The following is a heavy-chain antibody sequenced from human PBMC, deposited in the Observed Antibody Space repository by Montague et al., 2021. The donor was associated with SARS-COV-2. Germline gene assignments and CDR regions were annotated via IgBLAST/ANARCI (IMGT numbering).Heavy chain of an antibody. D-gene: IGHD1-20*01. CDR2: IDNSGST. CDR3: ARLTGSRVYYYHYGLDV. V-gene: IGHV4-4*09. CDR1: GDSIRESH. J-gene: IGHJ6*02. Sequence: SETLSLTCTVSGDSIRESHWSWIRQPPGKGLEWFGYIDNSGSTNYNPALESRVTLTVSASNNQFYLTLRSVTAADTAVYYCARLTGSRVYYYHYGLDVWGQGTTVTVSS.